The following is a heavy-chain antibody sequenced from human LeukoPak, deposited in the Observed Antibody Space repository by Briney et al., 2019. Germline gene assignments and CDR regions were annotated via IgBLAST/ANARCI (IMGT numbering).Heavy chain of an antibody. D-gene: IGHD3-3*01. CDR3: ASPFRDDFWSGYAQERYGMDV. J-gene: IGHJ6*02. CDR2: IYRGGFT. Sequence: QPGGSLRLSCEASGLTVRTNYMSWVRQAPGKGLEWVSVIYRGGFTNYADSVKGRFTISRDNSKNTLYLQMNSLRAEDTAVYYCASPFRDDFWSGYAQERYGMDVWGQGTTVTVSS. CDR1: GLTVRTNY. V-gene: IGHV3-53*01.